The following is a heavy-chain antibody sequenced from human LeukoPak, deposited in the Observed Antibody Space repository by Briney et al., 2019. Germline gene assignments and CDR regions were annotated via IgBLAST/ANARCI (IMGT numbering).Heavy chain of an antibody. CDR1: GFSFGGYE. D-gene: IGHD3-22*01. Sequence: PGGSLRLSCAASGFSFGGYEMNWVRQAPGKGLEWVSYINTTGSTVYYADSVEGRFTISRDNAKNLLYLQMNSLRAEDAAVYYCAKDFPHYYESSHGMDAWGQGTTATVSS. CDR2: INTTGSTV. CDR3: AKDFPHYYESSHGMDA. J-gene: IGHJ6*02. V-gene: IGHV3-48*03.